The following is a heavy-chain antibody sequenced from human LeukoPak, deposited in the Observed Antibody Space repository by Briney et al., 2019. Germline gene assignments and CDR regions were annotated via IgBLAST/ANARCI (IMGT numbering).Heavy chain of an antibody. CDR2: ISYDGSNK. Sequence: PGGSLRLSCAASGFTFSSYAMHWVRQAPGKGLEWVAVISYDGSNKYYADSVKGRFTISRDNSKNTLYLQMNSLRAEDTAVYYCARVAEGFRYYMDVWGKGTTVTVSS. CDR3: ARVAEGFRYYMDV. D-gene: IGHD1-14*01. V-gene: IGHV3-30-3*01. J-gene: IGHJ6*03. CDR1: GFTFSSYA.